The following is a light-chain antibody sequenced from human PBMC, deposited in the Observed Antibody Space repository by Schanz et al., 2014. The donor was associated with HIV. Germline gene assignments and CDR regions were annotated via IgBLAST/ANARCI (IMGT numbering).Light chain of an antibody. Sequence: QPVLTQSPSASASLGASVKLTCTLNSGHSSYAIAWHQQQPEKGPRYLMILNSDGSHSKGDGIPDRFSGSSSGAERYLTISSLQSEDEADYYCQTWGTGIHVVFGGGTKLTVL. J-gene: IGLJ2*01. CDR2: LNSDGSH. CDR3: QTWGTGIHVV. V-gene: IGLV4-69*01. CDR1: SGHSSYA.